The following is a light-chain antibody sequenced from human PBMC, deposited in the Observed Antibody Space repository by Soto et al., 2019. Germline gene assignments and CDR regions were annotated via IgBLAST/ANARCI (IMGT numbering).Light chain of an antibody. CDR2: GGS. Sequence: QSVLTQPPSVSGGPGQRVTISCTGSSSNIGAGYDVHWYQHQPGTAPKLLIYGGSSRPSGVPDRFSGSKSGTSASLAITGLQAEDEADYYCQSYDRSLSGTVFGTGTKVTVL. J-gene: IGLJ1*01. CDR1: SSNIGAGYD. V-gene: IGLV1-40*01. CDR3: QSYDRSLSGTV.